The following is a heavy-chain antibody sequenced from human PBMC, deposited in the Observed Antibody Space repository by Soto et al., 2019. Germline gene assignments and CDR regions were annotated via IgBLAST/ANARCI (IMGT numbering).Heavy chain of an antibody. CDR3: ATDSLIDFWSGIVP. CDR1: GYTLPELS. V-gene: IGHV1-24*01. J-gene: IGHJ5*02. D-gene: IGHD3-3*01. Sequence: GASVKVSCKASGYTLPELSMHWVRQAPGKGLEWMGGFDPEDGETIYAQKFQGRVTMTEDTSTDTAYMELSSLRSEDTAVYYCATDSLIDFWSGIVPWGQGTLVTVSS. CDR2: FDPEDGET.